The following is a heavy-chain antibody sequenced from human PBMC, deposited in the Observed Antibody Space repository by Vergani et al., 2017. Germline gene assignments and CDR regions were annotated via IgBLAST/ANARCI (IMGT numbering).Heavy chain of an antibody. J-gene: IGHJ3*02. D-gene: IGHD2-2*01. CDR1: GFTFSSYG. CDR2: IWHDGSNK. Sequence: QVQLVESGGGVVQPGRSLRLSCAASGFTFSSYGMHWVRQAPGKGLEWVAVIWHDGSNKYYADSVKGRFTISRDNSKNTLYLKMNSLRAEDTAVYYCARDWEGYCSSTSCQGAFDIWGQGTMVTVSS. V-gene: IGHV3-33*08. CDR3: ARDWEGYCSSTSCQGAFDI.